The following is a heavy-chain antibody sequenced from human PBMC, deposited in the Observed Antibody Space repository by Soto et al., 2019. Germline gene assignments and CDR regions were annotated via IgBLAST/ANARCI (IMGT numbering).Heavy chain of an antibody. CDR2: IYTSGST. D-gene: IGHD2-2*01. J-gene: IGHJ5*02. CDR3: ARDLGYCSSTSCPSRRLDT. Sequence: PSETLSLTCTVSGGSISSYYWSWIRQPAGKGLEWIGRIYTSGSTNYNPSLKSRVTMSVDTSKNQFSLKLSSVTAADTAVYYCARDLGYCSSTSCPSRRLDTWGQGTLVTVSS. CDR1: GGSISSYY. V-gene: IGHV4-4*07.